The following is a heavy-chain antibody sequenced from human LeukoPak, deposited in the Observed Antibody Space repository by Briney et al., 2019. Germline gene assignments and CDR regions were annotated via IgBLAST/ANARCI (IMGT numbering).Heavy chain of an antibody. V-gene: IGHV4-39*01. D-gene: IGHD4-11*01. Sequence: SETLSLTCAVSGGSISSRSYYWGWIRQPPGKGLECIGSFYYNHSTYSNPSLKSRVTISVDTSKNQFSLKLSSVTAADTAVYYCARRGVTGEYFDYWGPGTLVTVSS. J-gene: IGHJ4*02. CDR2: FYYNHST. CDR1: GGSISSRSYY. CDR3: ARRGVTGEYFDY.